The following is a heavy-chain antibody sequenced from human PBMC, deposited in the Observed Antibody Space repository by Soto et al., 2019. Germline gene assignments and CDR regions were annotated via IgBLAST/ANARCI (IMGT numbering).Heavy chain of an antibody. Sequence: SETLSLTCTVSGGSISSYYWSWIRQPPGKGLEWIGYIYYSGSTNYNPSLKSRVTISVDTSKNQFSLKLSSVTAADTAVYYCAGGARLAGTYYWGQGTLVTVSS. CDR1: GGSISSYY. D-gene: IGHD6-19*01. CDR2: IYYSGST. V-gene: IGHV4-59*01. J-gene: IGHJ4*02. CDR3: AGGARLAGTYY.